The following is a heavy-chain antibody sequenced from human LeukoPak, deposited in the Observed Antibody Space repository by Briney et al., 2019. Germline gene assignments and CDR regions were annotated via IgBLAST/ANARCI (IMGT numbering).Heavy chain of an antibody. V-gene: IGHV3-15*01. CDR1: GFTFSDAW. CDR3: ARGLWRFGELLNYYYYGMDV. Sequence: GGSLRLSCAASGFTFSDAWMSWVRQAPGKGLEWVGRIKSKKDGGTTDYAAPVKGRFTISRDDSENTLYLQMNCLRAEDTAVYYCARGLWRFGELLNYYYYGMDVWGQGTTVTVSS. J-gene: IGHJ6*02. D-gene: IGHD3-10*01. CDR2: IKSKKDGGTT.